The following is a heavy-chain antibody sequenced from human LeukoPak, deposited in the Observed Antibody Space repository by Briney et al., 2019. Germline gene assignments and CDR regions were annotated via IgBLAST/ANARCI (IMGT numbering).Heavy chain of an antibody. D-gene: IGHD3-16*01. CDR2: ISNSGNTI. V-gene: IGHV3-11*01. CDR3: ARYRVITNDYFDS. Sequence: GGSLRLSCAASGFTFGDYYMTWIRQAPGKGPEWASYISNSGNTIKEADSVKGRFTISRDNAQNSLFLQMKSLRAEDTAVYYCARYRVITNDYFDSWGQGTLVTVSS. CDR1: GFTFGDYY. J-gene: IGHJ4*02.